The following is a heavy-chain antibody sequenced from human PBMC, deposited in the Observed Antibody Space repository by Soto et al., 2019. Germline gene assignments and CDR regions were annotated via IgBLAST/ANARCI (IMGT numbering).Heavy chain of an antibody. CDR1: GYSFTSYW. Sequence: PGESLKISCKGSGYSFTSYWIGWVRQMPGKGLEWMGIIYPGDSDTRYSPSFQGQVTISADKSISTAYLQWSSLKASDTAMYYCARGRTVATTGRPTDYYYYGMDVWGQGTTVTVSS. V-gene: IGHV5-51*01. CDR3: ARGRTVATTGRPTDYYYYGMDV. J-gene: IGHJ6*02. D-gene: IGHD2-15*01. CDR2: IYPGDSDT.